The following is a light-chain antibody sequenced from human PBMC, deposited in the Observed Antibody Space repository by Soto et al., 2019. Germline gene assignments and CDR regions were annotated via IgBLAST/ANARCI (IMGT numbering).Light chain of an antibody. V-gene: IGKV3-15*01. J-gene: IGKJ2*01. CDR2: AAS. CDR3: QQYNDWPRT. CDR1: QSVSSN. Sequence: ETVMTQSPATLSVSPGASATLSCRASQSVSSNLAWYQQTPGQAPRLLIFAASTRATGIPARFSGSGSGTEFTLTISRLQSEDFAVYYCQQYNDWPRTFGQGTNLQIK.